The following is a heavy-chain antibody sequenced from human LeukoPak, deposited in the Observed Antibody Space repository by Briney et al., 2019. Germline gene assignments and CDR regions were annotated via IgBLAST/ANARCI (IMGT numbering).Heavy chain of an antibody. V-gene: IGHV3-21*01. CDR3: ARAPQWPFTTLPYYGMDV. CDR1: GFTFSSYS. CDR2: ISSSSSYI. J-gene: IGHJ6*02. D-gene: IGHD6-19*01. Sequence: GGSLRLSCAASGFTFSSYSMNWVRQAPGKGLEWVSSISSSSSYIYCADSVKGRFTISGDNAKNSLYLQMNSLRAEDTAVYYCARAPQWPFTTLPYYGMDVWGQGTTVTVSS.